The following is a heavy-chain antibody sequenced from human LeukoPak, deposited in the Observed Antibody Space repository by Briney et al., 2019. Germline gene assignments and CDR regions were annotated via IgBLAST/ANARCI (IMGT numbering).Heavy chain of an antibody. CDR3: ARASGPFDY. CDR2: IWHDGSNK. D-gene: IGHD6-19*01. Sequence: GGSLRLSCAASGFIFSTYGIHWVRQAPGKGLEWVAVIWHDGSNKYYADSVKGRFTISRDNSENTLYLQMNSLRAEDTAVYYCARASGPFDYWGQGTLVTVSS. CDR1: GFIFSTYG. V-gene: IGHV3-33*01. J-gene: IGHJ4*02.